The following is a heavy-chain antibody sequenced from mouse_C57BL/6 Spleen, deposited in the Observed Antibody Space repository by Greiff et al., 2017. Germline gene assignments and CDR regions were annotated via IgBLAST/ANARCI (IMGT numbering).Heavy chain of an antibody. V-gene: IGHV1-69*01. Sequence: QVQLQQPGAELVMPGASVKLSCKASGYTFTSYWMHWVKQRPGQGLEWIGEIDPSDSYTNYNQKFKGKSTLTVDKSSSTAYMQLSSLTSEDSAVYYCARGNGYLSPYWGQGTLVTVSA. CDR2: IDPSDSYT. CDR1: GYTFTSYW. J-gene: IGHJ3*01. D-gene: IGHD2-2*01. CDR3: ARGNGYLSPY.